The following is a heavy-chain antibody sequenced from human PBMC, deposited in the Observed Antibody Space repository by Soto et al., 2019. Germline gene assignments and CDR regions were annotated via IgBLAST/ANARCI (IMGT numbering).Heavy chain of an antibody. CDR2: ISSSSYT. D-gene: IGHD6-13*01. J-gene: IGHJ2*01. V-gene: IGHV3-11*05. Sequence: QVQLVESGGGLVKPGGSLRLSCAASGFTFGDYYMSWIRQAPGKGLEWVSYISSSSYTNYADSVKGRFTISRDNAKNSLYLQMNSLRDEDTAVYHCARTIAAAGGRRYFDLWGRGTLVTVSS. CDR3: ARTIAAAGGRRYFDL. CDR1: GFTFGDYY.